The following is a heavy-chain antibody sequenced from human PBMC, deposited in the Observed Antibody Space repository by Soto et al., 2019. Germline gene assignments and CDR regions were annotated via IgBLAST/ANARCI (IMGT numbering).Heavy chain of an antibody. Sequence: QPGGSLRLSCAASGFTFSSYAMHWVRQAPGKGLEWVAVISYDGSNKYYADSVKGRFTISRDNSKNTLYLQMNSLRADDTAVYYCASTLDVWGQGTTVTVSS. CDR1: GFTFSSYA. CDR2: ISYDGSNK. V-gene: IGHV3-30-3*01. J-gene: IGHJ6*02. CDR3: ASTLDV.